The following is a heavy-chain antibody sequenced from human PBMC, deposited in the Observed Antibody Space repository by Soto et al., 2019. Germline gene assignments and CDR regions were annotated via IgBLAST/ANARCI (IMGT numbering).Heavy chain of an antibody. J-gene: IGHJ4*02. CDR2: ISGFNGQT. V-gene: IGHV1-18*01. Sequence: QVQLVQSGPEVKKPGASVKVSCKASGNTFASHGFSWVRQAPGQGLERMGWISGFNGQTNYALKFQGRVTLTTDTPTSTAYMELGSRRSDDTAVYFCARVDPRGVAVVRDYWGQGTLVTVSS. D-gene: IGHD3-10*01. CDR3: ARVDPRGVAVVRDY. CDR1: GNTFASHG.